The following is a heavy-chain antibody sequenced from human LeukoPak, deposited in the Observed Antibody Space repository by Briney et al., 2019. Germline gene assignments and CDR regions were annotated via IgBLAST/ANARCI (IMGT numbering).Heavy chain of an antibody. J-gene: IGHJ4*02. CDR3: ARLDWRGY. CDR1: GFAFSSFR. V-gene: IGHV3-21*01. CDR2: ISGNSADI. Sequence: GGSLRLSCGASGFAFSSFRMSWVRQAPGRGLEWLSSISGNSADINNADSLKGRFTISRDNAKNSLYLQLNSLTVEDTAVYYCARLDWRGYWGQGTLVTVSS. D-gene: IGHD2-21*01.